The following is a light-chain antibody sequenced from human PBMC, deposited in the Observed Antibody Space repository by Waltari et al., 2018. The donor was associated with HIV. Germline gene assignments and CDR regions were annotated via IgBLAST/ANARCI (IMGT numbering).Light chain of an antibody. CDR3: SSYAGSSTFVI. Sequence: QSALTQPASVSGSPGQSITISCTGSSSDVGSYKHVSWYQQHPCKAPRLIIYEVSKRPSGVSNRYSASKSGKTASLTVSGLRAEDEADYYCSSYAGSSTFVIFGGGTKLTVL. CDR2: EVS. J-gene: IGLJ2*01. CDR1: SSDVGSYKH. V-gene: IGLV2-23*02.